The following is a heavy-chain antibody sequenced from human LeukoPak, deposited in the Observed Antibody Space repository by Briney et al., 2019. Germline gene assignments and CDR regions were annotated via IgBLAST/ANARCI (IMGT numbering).Heavy chain of an antibody. CDR1: GFTFSSYS. V-gene: IGHV3-21*01. J-gene: IGHJ4*02. CDR3: AREGSGYCSSTSCRDFDY. D-gene: IGHD2-2*01. Sequence: GGSLRLSCAASGFTFSSYSMNWVRQAPGKGLEWVSSISSSSYIYYADSVKGRFTISRDKAKNSLYLQMNSLRAEDTAVYYCAREGSGYCSSTSCRDFDYWGQGTLVTVSS. CDR2: ISSSSYI.